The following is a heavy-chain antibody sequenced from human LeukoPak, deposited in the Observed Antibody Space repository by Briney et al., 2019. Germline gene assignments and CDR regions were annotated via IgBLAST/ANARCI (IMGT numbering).Heavy chain of an antibody. CDR1: GFTFSTFA. J-gene: IGHJ4*02. CDR3: ATYRQVLLPFES. V-gene: IGHV3-23*01. D-gene: IGHD2-8*02. CDR2: IFPSGGEI. Sequence: QPGGSLRLSCEASGFTFSTFAMIWVRQPPGKGLEWVSSIFPSGGEIHYADPVRGRFTISRDNSKSTLSLQMNSLRAEDTAIYYCATYRQVLLPFESWGQGTLVTVSS.